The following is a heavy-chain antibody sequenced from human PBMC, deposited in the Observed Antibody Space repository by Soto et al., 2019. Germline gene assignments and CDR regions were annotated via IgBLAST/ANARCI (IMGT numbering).Heavy chain of an antibody. CDR1: GGSFSGYY. J-gene: IGHJ4*02. Sequence: SETLSLTCAVYGGSFSGYYWSWIRQPPGKGLEWIGEINHSGSTNYNPSLKSRVTILVDTSKNQFSLKLSSVTAADTAVYYCASRYSYGYDYWGQGTLVTVSS. V-gene: IGHV4-34*01. CDR2: INHSGST. CDR3: ASRYSYGYDY. D-gene: IGHD5-18*01.